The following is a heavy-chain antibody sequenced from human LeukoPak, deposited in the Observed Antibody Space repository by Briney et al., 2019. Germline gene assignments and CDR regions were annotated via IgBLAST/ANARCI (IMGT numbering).Heavy chain of an antibody. CDR3: AEVGDTAEVLGRD. J-gene: IGHJ4*02. D-gene: IGHD5-18*01. V-gene: IGHV1-2*02. CDR1: GYTFTVYY. CDR2: INPNSGGT. Sequence: ASVTVSCKASGYTFTVYYMHWVRQAPGQGLEWMGWINPNSGGTNYAQKFQGRVTITRDTSISTAYMELSRLRSDDTAVYYCAEVGDTAEVLGRDWGQGTLVTVSS.